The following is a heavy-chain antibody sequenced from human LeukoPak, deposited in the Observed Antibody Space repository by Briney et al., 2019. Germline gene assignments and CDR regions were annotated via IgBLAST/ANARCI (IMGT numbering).Heavy chain of an antibody. CDR3: AREAIGSGYDFDY. Sequence: GGSLRLSCAASGFTFSSYWMHWVRQAPGKGLVWVSRINSDGSSASYADSVKGRFTISRDNAKNTLYLQMNSLRAEDTAVYYCAREAIGSGYDFDYWGQGTLVTVSS. J-gene: IGHJ4*02. D-gene: IGHD5-12*01. CDR1: GFTFSSYW. CDR2: INSDGSSA. V-gene: IGHV3-74*01.